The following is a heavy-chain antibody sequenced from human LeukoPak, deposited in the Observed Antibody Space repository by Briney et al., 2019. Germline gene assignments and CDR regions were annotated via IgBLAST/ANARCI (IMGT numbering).Heavy chain of an antibody. D-gene: IGHD6-13*01. CDR3: AKGDSN. J-gene: IGHJ4*02. V-gene: IGHV3-30*02. CDR2: IPKDGINK. Sequence: GGSLRLSCTTSGFIFSNYGFRWLRQAPGKGLEWVALIRNDIPKDGINKYYADSVRGRFTISRDNSKNTVYLQMNSLRVADTAMYYCAKGDSNWGQGTLVTVSS. CDR1: GFIFSNYG.